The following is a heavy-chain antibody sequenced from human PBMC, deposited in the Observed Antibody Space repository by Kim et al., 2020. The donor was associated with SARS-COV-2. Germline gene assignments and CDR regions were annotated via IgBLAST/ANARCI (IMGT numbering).Heavy chain of an antibody. CDR3: ARWAPSYSYFDP. J-gene: IGHJ5*02. V-gene: IGHV7-4-1*02. D-gene: IGHD5-18*01. Sequence: TYAQGVTGRFVFSLGTSVNTAYLQISSLKAEDTAVYYCARWAPSYSYFDPWGQGTLVTVSS.